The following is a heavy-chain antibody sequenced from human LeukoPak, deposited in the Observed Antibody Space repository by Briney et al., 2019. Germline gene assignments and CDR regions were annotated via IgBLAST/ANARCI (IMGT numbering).Heavy chain of an antibody. CDR2: IKQDGSEK. V-gene: IGHV3-7*01. CDR3: ARVSIAAAGYYFDY. CDR1: GFTFNTYW. D-gene: IGHD6-13*01. J-gene: IGHJ4*02. Sequence: QPGGSLRLSCAASGFTFNTYWMSWVRQAPGKGLEWVANIKQDGSEKWYLDSVKGRFTISRDNAKNSLYLQMNSLRAEDTAVYYCARVSIAAAGYYFDYWGQGTLVTVSS.